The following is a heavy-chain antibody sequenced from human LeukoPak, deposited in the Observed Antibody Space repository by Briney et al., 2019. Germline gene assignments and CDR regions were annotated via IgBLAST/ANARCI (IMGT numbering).Heavy chain of an antibody. CDR1: GYTLTELS. D-gene: IGHD2/OR15-2a*01. CDR3: ATCKTPDYYYYMDV. V-gene: IGHV1-24*01. Sequence: ASVKVSCKVSGYTLTELSMHWVRQAPGKGLERMGGFDPEDGEAIYAQKFRGRVTMTEDTSTDTAYMELSSLRSEDTAVYYCATCKTPDYYYYMDVWGKGTTVTVSS. J-gene: IGHJ6*03. CDR2: FDPEDGEA.